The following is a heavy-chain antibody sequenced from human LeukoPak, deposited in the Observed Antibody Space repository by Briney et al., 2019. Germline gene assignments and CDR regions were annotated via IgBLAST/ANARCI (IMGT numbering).Heavy chain of an antibody. Sequence: ASVKVSCKASGYTFTGYYMHWVRQAPGQGLESMGWINPNSGDTNYAQKFQGRVTMTRDTSISTAYMELSRLRSDDTAVYYCARTVPVVVVTATFFDYWGQGTLVTVSS. CDR2: INPNSGDT. J-gene: IGHJ4*02. CDR1: GYTFTGYY. V-gene: IGHV1-2*02. D-gene: IGHD2-15*01. CDR3: ARTVPVVVVTATFFDY.